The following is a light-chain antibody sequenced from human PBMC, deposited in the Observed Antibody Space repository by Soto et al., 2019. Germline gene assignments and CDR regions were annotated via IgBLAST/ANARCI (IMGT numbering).Light chain of an antibody. CDR2: AAS. J-gene: IGKJ3*01. CDR3: QQSYSTLA. V-gene: IGKV1-39*01. CDR1: QSISSY. Sequence: DIQMTQSPSSLSASVGDRVTITCRASQSISSYLNWYQQKPGKAHNLLIYAASSLQSGVPSRFSGSVSGTDFTLTISSLQPEDFATYYCQQSYSTLAFGPGTKVDIK.